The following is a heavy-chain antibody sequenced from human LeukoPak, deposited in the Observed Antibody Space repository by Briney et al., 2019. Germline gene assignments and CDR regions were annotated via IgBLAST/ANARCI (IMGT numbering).Heavy chain of an antibody. CDR3: AKDHSGPYGSGTLGLLNYGMDV. V-gene: IGHV3-30*18. J-gene: IGHJ6*02. CDR2: ISYDGSNK. D-gene: IGHD3-10*01. Sequence: PGGSLRLSCAASGFTFSSYGMHWVRQAPGKGLEWVAVISYDGSNKYYADSVKGRFTISRDNSKNTLYLQMNSLRAEDTAVYHCAKDHSGPYGSGTLGLLNYGMDVWGQGTTVTVSS. CDR1: GFTFSSYG.